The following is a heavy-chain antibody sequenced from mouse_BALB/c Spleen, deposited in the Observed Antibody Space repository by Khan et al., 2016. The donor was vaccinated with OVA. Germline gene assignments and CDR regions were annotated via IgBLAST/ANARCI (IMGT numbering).Heavy chain of an antibody. Sequence: QIQLVQSGAELVRPGSSVKISCKASGYGFSNYLMNWVKQGPGQGLEWIGQIYPGGGDTNYNGKFKGKATLTVDKSSSTAYMQLSNLTSEDSAVYFCGRGWYDYFAYWGQGTLVTVSA. CDR3: GRGWYDYFAY. V-gene: IGHV1-80*01. CDR2: IYPGGGDT. D-gene: IGHD2-14*01. J-gene: IGHJ3*01. CDR1: GYGFSNYL.